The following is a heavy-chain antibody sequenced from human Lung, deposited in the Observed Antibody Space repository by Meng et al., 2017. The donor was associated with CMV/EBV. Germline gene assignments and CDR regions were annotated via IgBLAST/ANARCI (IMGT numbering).Heavy chain of an antibody. CDR2: ISSSSYI. J-gene: IGHJ3*02. CDR3: ARDPPDWNYPRSYAFDI. Sequence: GESLKISCAASGFTFSSYSMNWVRQAPGKGLEWVSSISSSSYIYYADSVKGRFTISRDNAKNSLYLQMNSLRAEDTAVYYCARDPPDWNYPRSYAFDIWGQGXMVTVSS. V-gene: IGHV3-21*01. CDR1: GFTFSSYS. D-gene: IGHD1-7*01.